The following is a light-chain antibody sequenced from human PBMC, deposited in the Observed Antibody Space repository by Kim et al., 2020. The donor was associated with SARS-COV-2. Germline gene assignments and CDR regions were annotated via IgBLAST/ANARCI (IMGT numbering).Light chain of an antibody. Sequence: SVSPGDRATLSCRASQSVSSNLAWYQQKPGQAPRLLIYGASTRATGIPARFSGSGSGTEFTLTISSLQSEDFAVYYCQQYNNWPYTFGQGTKLEIK. J-gene: IGKJ2*01. CDR2: GAS. CDR3: QQYNNWPYT. V-gene: IGKV3-15*01. CDR1: QSVSSN.